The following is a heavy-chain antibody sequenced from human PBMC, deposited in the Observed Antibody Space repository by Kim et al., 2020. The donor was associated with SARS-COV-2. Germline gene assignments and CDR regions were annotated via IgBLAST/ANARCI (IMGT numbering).Heavy chain of an antibody. CDR1: GYTLTELS. CDR3: ATAPYHSYSSSWALDY. J-gene: IGHJ4*02. V-gene: IGHV1-24*01. CDR2: FDPEDGET. Sequence: ASVKVSCKVSGYTLTELSMHWVRQAPGKGLEWMGGFDPEDGETIYAQKFQGRVTMTEDTSTDTAYMELSSLRSEDTAVYYCATAPYHSYSSSWALDYWGQGTLVTVSS. D-gene: IGHD6-13*01.